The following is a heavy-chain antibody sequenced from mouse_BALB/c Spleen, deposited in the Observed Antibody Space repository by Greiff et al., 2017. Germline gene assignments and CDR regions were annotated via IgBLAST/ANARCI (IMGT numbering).Heavy chain of an antibody. CDR2: ISSGGSYT. D-gene: IGHD1-2*01. V-gene: IGHV5-9-3*01. J-gene: IGHJ4*01. CDR3: ARRHYDGDYYAMDY. CDR1: GFTFSSYA. Sequence: EVKVVESGGGLVKPGGSLKLSCAASGFTFSSYAMSWVRQTPEKRLEWVATISSGGSYTYYPDSVKGRFTISRDNAKNTLYLQMSSLRSEDTAMYYGARRHYDGDYYAMDYWGQGTSVTVSA.